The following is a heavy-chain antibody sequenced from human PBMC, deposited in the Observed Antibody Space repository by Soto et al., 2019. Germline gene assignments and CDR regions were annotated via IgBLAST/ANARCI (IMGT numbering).Heavy chain of an antibody. CDR2: IYSSGET. CDR3: ARASQCKSYFDCFAWLDY. V-gene: IGHV4-4*07. Sequence: SCKASGYTFTGYYMHWIRQPAGKGLEWIGRIYSSGETNYNPSLTGRVIMSLDTSKNQFSLNLTSVTAADTAVYYCARASQCKSYFDCFAWLDYWGQGTLVTVSS. D-gene: IGHD3-9*01. J-gene: IGHJ4*02. CDR1: GYTFTGYY.